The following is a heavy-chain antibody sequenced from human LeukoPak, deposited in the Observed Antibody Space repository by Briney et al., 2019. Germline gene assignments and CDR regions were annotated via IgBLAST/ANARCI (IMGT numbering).Heavy chain of an antibody. Sequence: ASVKVSCKAPGYTFTSYDINWVRQATGQGLEWMGWMNPNSGNTGYAQKFQGRVTMTRNTSISTAYMELSSLRSEDTAVYYCARAAYYDFWSGYYTVRGAFDIWGQGTMVTVSS. D-gene: IGHD3-3*01. J-gene: IGHJ3*02. CDR2: MNPNSGNT. CDR3: ARAAYYDFWSGYYTVRGAFDI. CDR1: GYTFTSYD. V-gene: IGHV1-8*01.